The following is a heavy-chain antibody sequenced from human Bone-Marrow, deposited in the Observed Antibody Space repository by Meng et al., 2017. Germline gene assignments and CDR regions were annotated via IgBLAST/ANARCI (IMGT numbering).Heavy chain of an antibody. V-gene: IGHV1-69*13. J-gene: IGHJ6*02. CDR3: ARDPASIVVVPAAMVVDHYGMDV. CDR2: IIPIFGTA. Sequence: SVKVSCKASGGTFSSYAISWLRQAPGQGLEWMGGIIPIFGTANYAQKFQGRVTITADESTSTAYMELSSLRSEDTAVYYCARDPASIVVVPAAMVVDHYGMDVWGQGTTVTVSS. D-gene: IGHD2-2*01. CDR1: GGTFSSYA.